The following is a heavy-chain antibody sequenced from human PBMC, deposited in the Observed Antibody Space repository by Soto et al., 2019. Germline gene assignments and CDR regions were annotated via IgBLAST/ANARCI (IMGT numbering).Heavy chain of an antibody. CDR1: GGSISSGDYY. Sequence: QVQLQESGPGLVKPSQTLSLTCTVSGGSISSGDYYWSWIRQPPGKGLEWIGYIYYSGSTYYNPSRKSRVTXAXDXXKNQCSLKLSSVTAADTAVYYCARVGGFGATTIDYWGQGTLVTVSS. CDR2: IYYSGST. J-gene: IGHJ4*02. D-gene: IGHD3-10*01. CDR3: ARVGGFGATTIDY. V-gene: IGHV4-30-4*01.